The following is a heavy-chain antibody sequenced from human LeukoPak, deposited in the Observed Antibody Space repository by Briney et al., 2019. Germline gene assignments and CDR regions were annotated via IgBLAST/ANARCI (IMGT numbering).Heavy chain of an antibody. Sequence: PSETLSLTCAVYGGSFSGYYWSWIRQPPGKGLEWIGEINHSGSTNYNPSLKSRVTISVDTSKNQFSLKLSSVTAADTAVYYCATSIAAADAFDIWGQGTMVTVSS. V-gene: IGHV4-34*01. CDR2: INHSGST. CDR3: ATSIAAADAFDI. CDR1: GGSFSGYY. J-gene: IGHJ3*02. D-gene: IGHD6-25*01.